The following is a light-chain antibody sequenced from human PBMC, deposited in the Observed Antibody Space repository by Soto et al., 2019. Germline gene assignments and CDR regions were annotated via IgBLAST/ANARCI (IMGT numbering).Light chain of an antibody. J-gene: IGLJ2*01. CDR2: ENN. CDR3: QSYDITTVV. CDR1: SGSIASNY. V-gene: IGLV6-57*04. Sequence: NFMLTQPHSVSESPGKTVTISCTRSSGSIASNYVQWFQQRPGSAPTTVIYENNQRPSGVPDRFSGSTDGSSNSASLTISGLQTEDEADYYCQSYDITTVVFGGGTKVTVL.